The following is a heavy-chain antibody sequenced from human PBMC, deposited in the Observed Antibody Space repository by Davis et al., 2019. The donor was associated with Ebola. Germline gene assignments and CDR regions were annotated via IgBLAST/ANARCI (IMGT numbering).Heavy chain of an antibody. Sequence: GESLKISCKASGYNFATYWIGWVRQTPGKGLELMAMIYPGDSVSRYSPSFQGRVALSVDKSSATAYLQWDSLKASDTAMYYCVRLTCSTVSCYALDYWGQGSLVTVSS. CDR2: IYPGDSVS. CDR1: GYNFATYW. CDR3: VRLTCSTVSCYALDY. D-gene: IGHD3-16*01. J-gene: IGHJ4*02. V-gene: IGHV5-51*01.